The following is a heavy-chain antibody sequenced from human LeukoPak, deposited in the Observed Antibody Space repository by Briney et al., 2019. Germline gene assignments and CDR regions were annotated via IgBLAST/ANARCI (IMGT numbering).Heavy chain of an antibody. CDR1: GYSISSYSY. D-gene: IGHD3-16*01. J-gene: IGHJ5*02. CDR2: IYHSGST. V-gene: IGHV4-38-2*02. CDR3: ARSISDMITFGEINWFDP. Sequence: SETLSLTCTVSGYSISSYSYWGWIRQPPGKGLEWIGAIYHSGSTYYNPSLKSRVTISVDTSKNQFSLKLSSVTAADTAVYYCARSISDMITFGEINWFDPWGQGTLVTVSS.